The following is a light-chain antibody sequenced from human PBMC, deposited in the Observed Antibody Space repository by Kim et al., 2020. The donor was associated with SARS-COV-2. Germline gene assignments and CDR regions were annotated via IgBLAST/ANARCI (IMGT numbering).Light chain of an antibody. Sequence: DIQMTQSPSTLSASVGDRVTITCLASENIGTCCAWYQQKPGRAPSLLIYLASTLESGVPSRFSGTGSGTEFSLSITSLQPDDFATYYCQHYSRFPYTFGQGTKLEIK. J-gene: IGKJ2*01. CDR2: LAS. CDR3: QHYSRFPYT. CDR1: ENIGTC. V-gene: IGKV1-5*03.